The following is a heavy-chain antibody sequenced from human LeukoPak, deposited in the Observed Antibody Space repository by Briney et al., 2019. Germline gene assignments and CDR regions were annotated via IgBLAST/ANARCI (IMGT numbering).Heavy chain of an antibody. Sequence: GSSVKVSCKASGGTFSSYAISWVRQAPGQGLEWMGGIIPIFGTANYAQKFQGRVTITADKSTSTAYMELSSLRSEDTAVYYCARRGLVAGIYDLVYGFDLWGQGTMVAVSS. CDR3: ARRGLVAGIYDLVYGFDL. CDR1: GGTFSSYA. V-gene: IGHV1-69*06. D-gene: IGHD3/OR15-3a*01. CDR2: IIPIFGTA. J-gene: IGHJ3*01.